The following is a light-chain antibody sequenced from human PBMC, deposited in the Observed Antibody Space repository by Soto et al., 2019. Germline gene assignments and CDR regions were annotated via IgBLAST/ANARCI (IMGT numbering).Light chain of an antibody. J-gene: IGKJ5*01. V-gene: IGKV3-11*01. CDR1: QSISSY. CDR2: DAS. CDR3: QQHNNWPPIT. Sequence: EIVLTPSPATLSLSPGERATLSWRASQSISSYLAWYQQKPGQAPRLLIYDASNSATGIPARFSGSGSGTEFTLTISSLRSEDFAVYYCQQHNNWPPITFGQGTRLEIK.